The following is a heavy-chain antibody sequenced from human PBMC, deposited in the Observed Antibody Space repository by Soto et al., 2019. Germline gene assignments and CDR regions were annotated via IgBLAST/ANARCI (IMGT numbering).Heavy chain of an antibody. CDR1: GGSISSYY. V-gene: IGHV4-4*07. CDR3: ARELVWLGEYYYYGMDV. CDR2: IYTSGST. J-gene: IGHJ6*02. D-gene: IGHD6-19*01. Sequence: QVQLQESGPGLVKPSETLSLTCTVSGGSISSYYWSWIRQPAGKGLEWIGRIYTSGSTNYNPSLNSRVTMSVDTSKNQFSLQLSCVTAADTAVYYCARELVWLGEYYYYGMDVWGQGTTVTVSS.